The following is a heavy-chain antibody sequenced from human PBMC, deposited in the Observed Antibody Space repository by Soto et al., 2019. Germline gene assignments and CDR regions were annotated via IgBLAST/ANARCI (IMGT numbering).Heavy chain of an antibody. D-gene: IGHD6-19*01. V-gene: IGHV1-3*01. CDR1: GYTFTSYA. CDR3: ARDHSAYSSTRQYNWFDP. Sequence: ASVKVSCKASGYTFTSYAMHWVRQAPGQRLEWMGWINAGNGNTKYSQKFQGRVTITRDTSASTAYMELNSLRAEDTAVYYCARDHSAYSSTRQYNWFDPWGQGTQVTVSS. CDR2: INAGNGNT. J-gene: IGHJ5*02.